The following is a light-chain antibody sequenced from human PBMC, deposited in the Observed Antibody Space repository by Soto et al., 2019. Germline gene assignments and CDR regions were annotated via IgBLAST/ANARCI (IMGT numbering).Light chain of an antibody. V-gene: IGKV3-20*01. CDR3: RQYGTSLFT. J-gene: IGKJ4*01. Sequence: PGGRATLSCRSSQSAYSSYLSWYQQKPGQAPRLLIYGASNRATGIPDRFSGSGSGTDFTLTISGLEPEDFAVYYCRQYGTSLFTFGGGTKVDIK. CDR1: QSAYSSY. CDR2: GAS.